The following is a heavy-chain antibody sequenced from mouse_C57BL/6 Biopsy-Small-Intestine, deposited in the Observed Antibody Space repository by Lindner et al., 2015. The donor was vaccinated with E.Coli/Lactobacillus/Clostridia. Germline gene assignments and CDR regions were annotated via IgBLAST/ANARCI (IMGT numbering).Heavy chain of an antibody. D-gene: IGHD1-1*01. CDR2: IYPRSDYT. CDR3: ARGDYYDNSYEYFDV. V-gene: IGHV1-81*01. CDR1: GYTFTTYG. Sequence: VQLQESGAELARPGAPVKLSCKASGYTFTTYGITWVKQRTGQGLEWIGEIYPRSDYTYYNEKFKGKATLTADKSSSTAYMELRSLTSEDSAVYFCARGDYYDNSYEYFDVWGIGTTVTVSS. J-gene: IGHJ1*03.